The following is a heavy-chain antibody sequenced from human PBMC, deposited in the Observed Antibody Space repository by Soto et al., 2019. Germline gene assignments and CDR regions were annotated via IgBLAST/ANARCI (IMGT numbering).Heavy chain of an antibody. D-gene: IGHD3-22*01. J-gene: IGHJ5*02. CDR2: INHSGST. CDR3: ASYDSSGYYNNH. CDR1: GGSFSGYY. V-gene: IGHV4-34*01. Sequence: SETLSLTCAVYGGSFSGYYWSWIRQPPGKGLEWIGEINHSGSTNYNPSLKSRVTISVDTSKNQFSLKLSSVTAADTAVYYCASYDSSGYYNNHWGQGTLVTVSS.